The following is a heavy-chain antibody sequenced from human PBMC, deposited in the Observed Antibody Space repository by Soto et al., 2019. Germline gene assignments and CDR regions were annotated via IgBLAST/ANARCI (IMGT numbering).Heavy chain of an antibody. V-gene: IGHV4-59*08. D-gene: IGHD2-15*01. Sequence: ADTLSLTCTVSGGSLSRYYWSWIRQPPGKGLEWIGYIYYSGSTNYNPSLKSRVTISVDTSKNQFSLSLTSVTAADTALYFCARHVFAPGGRWFGPWGPGLLVTVSS. CDR2: IYYSGST. CDR1: GGSLSRYY. CDR3: ARHVFAPGGRWFGP. J-gene: IGHJ5*02.